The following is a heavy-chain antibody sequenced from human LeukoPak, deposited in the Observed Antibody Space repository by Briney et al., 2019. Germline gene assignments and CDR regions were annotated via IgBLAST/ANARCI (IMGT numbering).Heavy chain of an antibody. CDR1: GYTFTSYD. D-gene: IGHD2-15*01. Sequence: ASVTVSCKASGYTFTSYDINWVRQAPGQGLEWMGWMNPNSGNTGYAQKFQGRVTMTRNTSISTAYMELSSLRSEDTAVYYCARLSWGGYYYYYGMDVWGQGTTVTVSS. CDR2: MNPNSGNT. V-gene: IGHV1-8*01. J-gene: IGHJ6*02. CDR3: ARLSWGGYYYYYGMDV.